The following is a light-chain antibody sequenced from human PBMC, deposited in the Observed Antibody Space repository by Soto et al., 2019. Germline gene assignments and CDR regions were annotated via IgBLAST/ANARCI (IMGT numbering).Light chain of an antibody. V-gene: IGKV3-20*01. CDR1: ESVSDY. J-gene: IGKJ5*01. CDR2: GAT. Sequence: PGGRAAVSCWASESVSDYLAWYQQKPGLAPRLLIHGATKRTSGTPDRVSGTGSGTAFTLAISRLEPEDFAVYYCQQYVTSPAITFGQGTRLEIK. CDR3: QQYVTSPAIT.